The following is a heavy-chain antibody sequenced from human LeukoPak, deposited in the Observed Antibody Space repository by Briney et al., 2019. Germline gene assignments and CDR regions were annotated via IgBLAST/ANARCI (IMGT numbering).Heavy chain of an antibody. D-gene: IGHD3-10*01. V-gene: IGHV3-74*01. J-gene: IGHJ5*02. CDR1: GFPFSNYW. CDR3: AKDQGARYYGSGSSWFDP. Sequence: GGSLRLSCAASGFPFSNYWMHWVRQAPGKGLVWLSHITSDGSGTSYADSVKGRFTISRDNAKSTLYLQMNSLRAEDTAVYYCAKDQGARYYGSGSSWFDPWGQGTLVTVSS. CDR2: ITSDGSGT.